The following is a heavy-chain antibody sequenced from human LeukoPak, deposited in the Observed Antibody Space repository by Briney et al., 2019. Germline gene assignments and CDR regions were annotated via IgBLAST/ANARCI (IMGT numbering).Heavy chain of an antibody. CDR1: GYTFTSYY. Sequence: ASVKVSCKASGYTFTSYYMHWVRPAPGQGLEWMGIINPSGGSTSYAQKFQGRVTMTRDTSTSTVYMELSSLRSEDTAVYYCATDSSGWYYDYWGQGTLVTVSS. J-gene: IGHJ4*02. CDR3: ATDSSGWYYDY. V-gene: IGHV1-46*01. D-gene: IGHD6-19*01. CDR2: INPSGGST.